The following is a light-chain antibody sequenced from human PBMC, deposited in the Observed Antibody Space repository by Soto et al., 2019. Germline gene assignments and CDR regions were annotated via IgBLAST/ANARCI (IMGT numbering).Light chain of an antibody. Sequence: QLVLTQPASVSGSPGQSITISCSGTSSDVGGHDYVSWYQQHPGKAPKLTIFQVSRRPSGVSNRFSASKSGNTASLTISGLQAEDEAEYFCFSHSDNNPFYVFGSGTKLTVL. CDR2: QVS. CDR1: SSDVGGHDY. V-gene: IGLV2-14*03. J-gene: IGLJ1*01. CDR3: FSHSDNNPFYV.